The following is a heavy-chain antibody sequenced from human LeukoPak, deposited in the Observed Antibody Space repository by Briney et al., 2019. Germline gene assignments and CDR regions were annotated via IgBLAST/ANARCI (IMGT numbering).Heavy chain of an antibody. J-gene: IGHJ5*02. V-gene: IGHV3-20*04. D-gene: IGHD5-18*01. Sequence: GGSLRLSCAASGFTFDDYGMSWVRQAPGKGLEWVSGINWNGGSTGYADSVKGRFTISRDNAKNSLYLQMNSLRAEDTAVYYCAREGGYSYGFENWFDPWGQGTLVTVSS. CDR1: GFTFDDYG. CDR3: AREGGYSYGFENWFDP. CDR2: INWNGGST.